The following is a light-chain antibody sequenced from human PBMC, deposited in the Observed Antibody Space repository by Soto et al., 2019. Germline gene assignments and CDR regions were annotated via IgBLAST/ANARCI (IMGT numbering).Light chain of an antibody. CDR1: QSVSNNY. CDR3: QYYDKLAKAIT. V-gene: IGKV3-20*01. Sequence: EIVLTQSPGTLSLSPGERATLSCRASQSVSNNYLAWYQQKPGQAPGLLIYGASKRATGTPDRFIGSGSGTDFTLTISRLEPEDFAVYYCQYYDKLAKAITFGQGTRLEI. CDR2: GAS. J-gene: IGKJ5*01.